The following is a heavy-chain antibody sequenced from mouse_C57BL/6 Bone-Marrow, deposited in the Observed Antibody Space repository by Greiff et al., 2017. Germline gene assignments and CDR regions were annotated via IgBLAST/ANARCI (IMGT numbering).Heavy chain of an antibody. D-gene: IGHD1-1*01. V-gene: IGHV1-55*01. Sequence: QVQLQQSGAELVKPGASVKLSCKASGYTFTSYWMTWVKQRPGQGLEWIGDIDPGSGSTNYNEKFKSKATLTVDTSSSTAFMQLSSLTSEDSAVYCCARGILLRGCYFDYWGQGTTLTVSA. CDR3: ARGILLRGCYFDY. J-gene: IGHJ2*01. CDR1: GYTFTSYW. CDR2: IDPGSGST.